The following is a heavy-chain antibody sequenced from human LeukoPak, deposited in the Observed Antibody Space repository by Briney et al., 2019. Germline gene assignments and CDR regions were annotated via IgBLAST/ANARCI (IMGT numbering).Heavy chain of an antibody. CDR2: INHSGST. Sequence: SETLSLTCAVYGGSFSGYYWSWIRQPPGKGLEWIGEINHSGSTNYNPSLKSRVTISVDTSKNQFSLKLSSVTAADTAVYYCARVSLTIGGIQDYWGQGTLVTVSS. CDR3: ARVSLTIGGIQDY. D-gene: IGHD6-13*01. V-gene: IGHV4-34*01. J-gene: IGHJ4*02. CDR1: GGSFSGYY.